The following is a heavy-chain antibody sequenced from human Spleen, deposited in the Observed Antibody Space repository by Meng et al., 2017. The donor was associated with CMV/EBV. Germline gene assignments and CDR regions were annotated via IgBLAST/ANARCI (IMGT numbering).Heavy chain of an antibody. Sequence: QVQLQESGPGLVKPSQTLSLTCTVSDGFTTSGDYYWSWIRQPPGKGLEWIGYIYYSGSTYYNPSLKSRVTISVDTSKNQFSLKLSSVTAADTAVYYCARAKGDSSSSPYYFDYWGQGTLVTVSS. CDR1: DGFTTSGDYY. CDR2: IYYSGST. D-gene: IGHD6-6*01. J-gene: IGHJ4*02. V-gene: IGHV4-30-4*08. CDR3: ARAKGDSSSSPYYFDY.